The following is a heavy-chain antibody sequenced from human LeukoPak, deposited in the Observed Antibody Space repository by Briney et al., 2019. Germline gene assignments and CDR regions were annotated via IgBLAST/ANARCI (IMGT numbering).Heavy chain of an antibody. CDR1: GGSFSGYY. CDR3: ARGKKFRGSYYDY. V-gene: IGHV4-34*01. Sequence: PSETLSLTCAVYGGSFSGYYWSWIRQPPGKGLEWIGEINHSGSTNYNPSLKSRVTISVDTSKNQFSLKLSSVTAADTAVYYCARGKKFRGSYYDYWGQGNLVSVSS. D-gene: IGHD1-26*01. J-gene: IGHJ4*02. CDR2: INHSGST.